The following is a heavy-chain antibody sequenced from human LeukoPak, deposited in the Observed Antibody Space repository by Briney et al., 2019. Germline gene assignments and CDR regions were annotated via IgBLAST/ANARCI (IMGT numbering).Heavy chain of an antibody. CDR3: ARNPRGTSPPDYFDC. D-gene: IGHD3-16*01. Sequence: GGSLRLSCAASGFTFSDYYMSWIRQAPGKGLEWVSYISSSGSTIYYADSVKGRFTISRDNAKNSLYLQMNSLRAEDTAIYYCARNPRGTSPPDYFDCWGQGTLVTVSS. CDR2: ISSSGSTI. CDR1: GFTFSDYY. J-gene: IGHJ4*02. V-gene: IGHV3-11*04.